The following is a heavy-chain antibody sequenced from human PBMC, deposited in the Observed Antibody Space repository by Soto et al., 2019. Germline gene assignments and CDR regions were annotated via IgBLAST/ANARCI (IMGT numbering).Heavy chain of an antibody. V-gene: IGHV4-39*01. CDR2: IYYSGST. Sequence: PSETLSLTCTVSGDSISSSSYYWGWIRQPPGKGLEWIGSIYYSGSTYYNPSLKSRVTISVDTSKNQFSLKLSSVTAADTAVYYCARQQMDIVVVVAAIIDYWGQGTLVTVSS. CDR3: ARQQMDIVVVVAAIIDY. J-gene: IGHJ4*02. CDR1: GDSISSSSYY. D-gene: IGHD2-15*01.